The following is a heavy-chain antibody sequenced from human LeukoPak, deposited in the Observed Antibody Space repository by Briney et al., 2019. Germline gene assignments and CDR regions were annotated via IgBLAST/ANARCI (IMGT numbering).Heavy chain of an antibody. Sequence: GGSLRLSCAASGFTFSSYAMSWVRQAPGKGLEWVSAISGSGGSTYYADSVKGRFAISRDNSKNTLYLQMNSLRAEDTAVYYCAKDLVIKFGGVIVIPGGDYWGQGTLVTVSS. CDR2: ISGSGGST. D-gene: IGHD3-16*02. J-gene: IGHJ4*02. CDR1: GFTFSSYA. V-gene: IGHV3-23*01. CDR3: AKDLVIKFGGVIVIPGGDY.